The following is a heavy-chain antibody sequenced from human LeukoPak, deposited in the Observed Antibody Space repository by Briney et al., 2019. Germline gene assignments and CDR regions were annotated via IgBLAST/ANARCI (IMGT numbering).Heavy chain of an antibody. CDR3: VRDRLHYGEYEKTFDY. Sequence: PGGSLRLSCAASGFTFSSYTMNWVRQAPGKGLEWVSSISSDPNYIFYADSVKGRFTISRDNARNLLYLQMNNLRAEDTAVYYCVRDRLHYGEYEKTFDYWGQGTLVTVSS. CDR1: GFTFSSYT. D-gene: IGHD4-17*01. CDR2: ISSDPNYI. J-gene: IGHJ4*02. V-gene: IGHV3-21*01.